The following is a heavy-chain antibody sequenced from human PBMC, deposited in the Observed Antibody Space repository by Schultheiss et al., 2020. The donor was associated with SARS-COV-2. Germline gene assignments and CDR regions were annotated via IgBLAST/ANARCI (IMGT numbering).Heavy chain of an antibody. Sequence: SETLSLTCTVSGGSISSGGYYWSWIRQHPGKGLEWIGYIYYSGSTNYNPSLKSRVTISVDTSKNQFSLKLSSVTAADTAVYYCAKAEDSSGWYFKLGWYFDLWGRGTLVTVSS. V-gene: IGHV4-31*03. CDR3: AKAEDSSGWYFKLGWYFDL. CDR1: GGSISSGGYY. D-gene: IGHD6-19*01. J-gene: IGHJ2*01. CDR2: IYYSGST.